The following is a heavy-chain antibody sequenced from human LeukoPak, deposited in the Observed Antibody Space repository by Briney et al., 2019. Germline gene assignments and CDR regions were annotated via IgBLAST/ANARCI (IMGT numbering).Heavy chain of an antibody. CDR3: AREMTYYDILTGYYPRVASWFDP. CDR1: GYTFTGYY. V-gene: IGHV1-2*02. J-gene: IGHJ5*02. D-gene: IGHD3-9*01. Sequence: ASVKVSCKASGYTFTGYYMHWVRQAPGQGLEWMGWINPNSGGTNYAQKFQGRVTMTRDTSSSTAYMELSRLKSDDTAVYYCAREMTYYDILTGYYPRVASWFDPWGQGTLVTVSS. CDR2: INPNSGGT.